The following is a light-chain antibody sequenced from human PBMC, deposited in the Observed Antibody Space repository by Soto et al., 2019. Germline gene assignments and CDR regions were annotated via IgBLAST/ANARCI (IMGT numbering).Light chain of an antibody. CDR1: QSVSFN. J-gene: IGKJ4*01. CDR3: QQYNYWP. V-gene: IGKV3-15*01. CDR2: GGS. Sequence: EIVLTQSPGTLSLSPGERATLSCRASQSVSFNLAWYQQKPGQAPRLLIYGGSTRATGIPARFSGSGSGTEFTLTISSLQSEDFAVYYCQQYNYWPFGGGTKVDIK.